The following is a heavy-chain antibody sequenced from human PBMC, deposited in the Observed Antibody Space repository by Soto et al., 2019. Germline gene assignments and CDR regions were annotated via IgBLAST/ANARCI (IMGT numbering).Heavy chain of an antibody. CDR3: ARGDIAARPDWFDP. CDR1: GFTFSSYW. J-gene: IGHJ5*02. CDR2: INSDGSST. Sequence: GGSLRLSCAASGFTFSSYWMHWVRQAPGKGLVWVSRINSDGSSTSYADSVKGRFTISRDNAKNTLYLQMNSLRAEDTAVYYCARGDIAARPDWFDPWGQGTLVTVSS. D-gene: IGHD6-6*01. V-gene: IGHV3-74*01.